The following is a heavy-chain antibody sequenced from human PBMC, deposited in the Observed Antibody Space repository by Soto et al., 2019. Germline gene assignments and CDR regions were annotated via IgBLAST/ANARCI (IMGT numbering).Heavy chain of an antibody. CDR2: ISSSSSTI. D-gene: IGHD3-3*01. V-gene: IGHV3-48*02. Sequence: GGSLRLSCAASGFTFSSYSMNWVRQAPGKGLEWVSYISSSSSTIYYADSVKGRFTISRDNAKNSLYLQMNSLRDEDTAVYYCARESRFLEWLSLNWFDPWGQGTLVTSPQ. CDR1: GFTFSSYS. J-gene: IGHJ5*02. CDR3: ARESRFLEWLSLNWFDP.